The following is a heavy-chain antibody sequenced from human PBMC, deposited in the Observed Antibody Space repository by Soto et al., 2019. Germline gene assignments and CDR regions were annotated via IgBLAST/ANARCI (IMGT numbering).Heavy chain of an antibody. CDR2: INHSGST. D-gene: IGHD5-18*01. CDR3: ARALPLRTWIQGYFDY. V-gene: IGHV4-34*01. J-gene: IGHJ4*02. Sequence: SETLSLTCAVYCGSFSGYYWSWIRQPPGKGLEWIGEINHSGSTNYNPSLKSRVTISVDTSKNQFSLKLSSVTAADTAVYYCARALPLRTWIQGYFDYWGQGTLVTVSS. CDR1: CGSFSGYY.